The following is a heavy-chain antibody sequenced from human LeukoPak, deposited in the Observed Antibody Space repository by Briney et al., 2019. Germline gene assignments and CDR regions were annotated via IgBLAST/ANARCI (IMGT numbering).Heavy chain of an antibody. CDR2: ISRTTSII. J-gene: IGHJ4*02. D-gene: IGHD3-22*01. CDR1: GFTFGDYS. Sequence: QPGGSLRLSCVASGFTFGDYSMNWVRQAPGKGLEWVSYISRTTSIIYYTDSVKGRFTISRDNAKNSLYLQMNSLRAEDSAVYYCARDFYDRSGYCAYWGQGTLVTVSS. CDR3: ARDFYDRSGYCAY. V-gene: IGHV3-48*01.